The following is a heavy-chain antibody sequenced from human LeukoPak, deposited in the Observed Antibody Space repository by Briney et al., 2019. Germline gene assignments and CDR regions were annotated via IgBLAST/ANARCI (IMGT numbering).Heavy chain of an antibody. Sequence: SQTLSLTCTVSDDSISSGRYYWSWIRQSAGKGLEWIGRIHSSGNTDYNPSLKSRVTISVDTSKNHFSLKLTPVSIADTAVYYCAREGAAQQGEGSFDYWGQGTLVPVSS. CDR3: AREGAAQQGEGSFDY. D-gene: IGHD3-10*01. CDR2: IHSSGNT. J-gene: IGHJ4*02. CDR1: DDSISSGRYY. V-gene: IGHV4-61*02.